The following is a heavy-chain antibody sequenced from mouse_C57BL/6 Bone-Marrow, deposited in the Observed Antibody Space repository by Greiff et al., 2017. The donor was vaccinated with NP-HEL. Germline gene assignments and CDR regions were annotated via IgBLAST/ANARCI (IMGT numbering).Heavy chain of an antibody. CDR2: IHPNSGST. CDR3: ARWGKYYGLYFDY. D-gene: IGHD1-2*01. J-gene: IGHJ2*01. CDR1: GYTFTSYW. V-gene: IGHV1-64*01. Sequence: QVQLQQPGAELVKPGASVKLSCKASGYTFTSYWMHWVKQRPGQGLEWIGMIHPNSGSTNYNEKFKSKATLTVDKSSSTAYMQLSSLTSEDSAVYYCARWGKYYGLYFDYWGQGTTLTVSS.